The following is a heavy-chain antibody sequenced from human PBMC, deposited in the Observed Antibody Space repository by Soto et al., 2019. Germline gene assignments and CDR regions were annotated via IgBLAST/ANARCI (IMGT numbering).Heavy chain of an antibody. V-gene: IGHV1-2*02. D-gene: IGHD4-17*01. J-gene: IGHJ4*02. CDR1: GYTFTGYY. Sequence: ASVKVSCKASGYTFTGYYMHWVRQAPGQGLEWMGWINPTSGGTNHAQKFQGRVTMTRDTSISTAYMELSRLRSDDTAVYYCARFMTTVTFDYWGQGTLVTVSS. CDR2: INPTSGGT. CDR3: ARFMTTVTFDY.